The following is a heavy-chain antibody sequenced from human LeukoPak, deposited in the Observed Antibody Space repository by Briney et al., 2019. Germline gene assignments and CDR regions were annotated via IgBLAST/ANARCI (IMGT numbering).Heavy chain of an antibody. J-gene: IGHJ6*02. D-gene: IGHD3-3*01. V-gene: IGHV4-39*07. CDR2: INHSGST. Sequence: SETLSLTCSVSGGSVSSGSYYWSWIRQPPGKGLEWIGEINHSGSTNYNPSPKSRVTISVDTSKNQFSLKLSSVTAADTAVYYCARSQFLEWLLYYYGMDVWGQGTTVTVSS. CDR1: GGSVSSGSYY. CDR3: ARSQFLEWLLYYYGMDV.